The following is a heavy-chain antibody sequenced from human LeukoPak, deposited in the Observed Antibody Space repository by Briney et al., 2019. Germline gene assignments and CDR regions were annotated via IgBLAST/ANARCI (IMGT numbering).Heavy chain of an antibody. J-gene: IGHJ4*02. CDR1: GYTFTGYY. Sequence: ASVKVSCKASGYTFTGYYMHWVRQAPGQGLEWMGWINPNSGGTNYAQKFQGRVTMTRDTSISTAYMEPSRLRSDDTAVYYCAVANSVAVAGGALSYWGQGTLVTVSS. V-gene: IGHV1-2*02. CDR3: AVANSVAVAGGALSY. CDR2: INPNSGGT. D-gene: IGHD6-19*01.